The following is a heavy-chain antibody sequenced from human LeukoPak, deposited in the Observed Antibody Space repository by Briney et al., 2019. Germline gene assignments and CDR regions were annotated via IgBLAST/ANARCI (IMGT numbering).Heavy chain of an antibody. CDR3: ARPYYSNYYYYGMDV. J-gene: IGHJ6*02. Sequence: GGSLRLSCAASGFTFSSYAMTWVRQAPGKGLEWVSGISDSGGSTFYADSVKGRFTISRDDSKNTLYLQMNSLRVEDTAVYYCARPYYSNYYYYGMDVWGQGTTVTVSS. D-gene: IGHD4-11*01. CDR1: GFTFSSYA. CDR2: ISDSGGST. V-gene: IGHV3-23*01.